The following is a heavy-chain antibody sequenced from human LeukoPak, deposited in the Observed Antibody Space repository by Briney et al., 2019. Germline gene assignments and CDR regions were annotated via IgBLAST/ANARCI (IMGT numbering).Heavy chain of an antibody. J-gene: IGHJ4*02. CDR3: ARPDSSGYYFSFDY. CDR1: GFSFSDYS. Sequence: GGTLSLSCAASGFSFSDYSLNWVRQAPGKGLEWVSYISGSSKTIYYADSVRGRFTISRDNAKNSLYLQMESLRAEDTAVYYCARPDSSGYYFSFDYWGQGTQGTVS. V-gene: IGHV3-48*04. D-gene: IGHD3-22*01. CDR2: ISGSSKTI.